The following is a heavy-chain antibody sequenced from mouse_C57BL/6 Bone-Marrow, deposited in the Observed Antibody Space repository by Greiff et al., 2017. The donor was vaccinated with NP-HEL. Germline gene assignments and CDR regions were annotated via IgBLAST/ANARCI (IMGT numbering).Heavy chain of an antibody. J-gene: IGHJ2*01. V-gene: IGHV1-72*01. CDR3: AREAGYYEDY. Sequence: QVQLKQPGAELVKPGASVKLSCKASGYTFTSYWMHWVKQRPGRGLEWIGRIDPNSGGTKYNEKFKSKATLTLAKPSSTADMQLSSLTSEDSAVYYCAREAGYYEDYWGQGTTLTVSS. CDR2: IDPNSGGT. CDR1: GYTFTSYW. D-gene: IGHD2-3*01.